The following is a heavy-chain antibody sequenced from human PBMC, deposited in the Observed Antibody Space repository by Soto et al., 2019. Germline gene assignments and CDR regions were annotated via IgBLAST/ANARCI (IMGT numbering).Heavy chain of an antibody. V-gene: IGHV3-21*01. Sequence: GGSLRLSCAASGFTFSSYSMNWVRQAPGKGLEWVSSISSSSSYIYYADSVKGRFTISRDNAKNSLYLQMNSLRAEDTAVYYCARVPHPELRYFDWLLSEGKYYYYMDVWGKGTTVTVSS. CDR3: ARVPHPELRYFDWLLSEGKYYYYMDV. CDR2: ISSSSSYI. CDR1: GFTFSSYS. J-gene: IGHJ6*03. D-gene: IGHD3-9*01.